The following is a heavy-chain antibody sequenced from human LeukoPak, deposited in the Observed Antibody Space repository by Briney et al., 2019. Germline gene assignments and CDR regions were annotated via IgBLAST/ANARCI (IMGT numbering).Heavy chain of an antibody. J-gene: IGHJ4*02. CDR3: ANGALWDYYDSSGYYYY. CDR1: VFTFSSYA. Sequence: GGPLRLSCAASVFTFSSYAKSGLRPAREKRLEGVSGMSSSGGNTDYGDSVKGRFTISRDNSKNTLYLQMNSLRAEDTAVYYCANGALWDYYDSSGYYYYWGQGTLVTVSS. CDR2: MSSSGGNT. V-gene: IGHV3-23*01. D-gene: IGHD3-22*01.